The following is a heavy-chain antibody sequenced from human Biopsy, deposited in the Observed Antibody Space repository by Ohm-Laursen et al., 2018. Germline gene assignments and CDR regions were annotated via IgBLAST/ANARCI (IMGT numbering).Heavy chain of an antibody. J-gene: IGHJ1*01. CDR2: NIPILGTG. Sequence: AASVKVSCKAPGGTFSRYGINWVRQAPGQGLEWLGGNIPILGTGNYAQKFQGRVTVAADTSTSTATMELRSLRSDDTAVYYCATKLTGYFHHWGQGTLVTVSS. V-gene: IGHV1-69*06. CDR3: ATKLTGYFHH. D-gene: IGHD3-9*01. CDR1: GGTFSRYG.